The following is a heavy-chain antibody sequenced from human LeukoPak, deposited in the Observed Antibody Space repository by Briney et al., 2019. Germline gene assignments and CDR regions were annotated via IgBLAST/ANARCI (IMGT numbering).Heavy chain of an antibody. J-gene: IGHJ4*02. Sequence: GASVKVSCKASGYTFTGYYMHWVRQAPGQGLEWMGRINPNSGGTNYAQKFQGRVTMTRDTSISTAYMELSRLRSDDTAVYYCASDSSPTYYYDSSGYWPFDYWGQGTLVTVSS. D-gene: IGHD3-22*01. CDR2: INPNSGGT. CDR1: GYTFTGYY. CDR3: ASDSSPTYYYDSSGYWPFDY. V-gene: IGHV1-2*06.